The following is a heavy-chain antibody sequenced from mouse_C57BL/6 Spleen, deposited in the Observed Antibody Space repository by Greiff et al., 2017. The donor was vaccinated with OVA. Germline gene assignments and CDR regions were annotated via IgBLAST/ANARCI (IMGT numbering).Heavy chain of an antibody. V-gene: IGHV1-82*01. J-gene: IGHJ1*03. CDR1: GYAFSSSW. CDR2: IYPGDGDT. Sequence: VKLVESGPELVKPGASVKISCKASGYAFSSSWMNWVKQRPGKGLEWIGRIYPGDGDTNYNGKFKGKATLTADKSSSTAYMQLSSLTSEDSAVYFCARYYGSSHWYFDVWGTGTTVTVSS. CDR3: ARYYGSSHWYFDV. D-gene: IGHD1-1*01.